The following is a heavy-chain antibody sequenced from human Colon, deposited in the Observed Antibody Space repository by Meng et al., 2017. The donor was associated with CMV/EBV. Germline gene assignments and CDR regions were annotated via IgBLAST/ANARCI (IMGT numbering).Heavy chain of an antibody. V-gene: IGHV3-15*07. CDR3: TTGFGQYFDY. D-gene: IGHD3-10*01. J-gene: IGHJ4*02. Sequence: AASGCRFSDTYMHWVGQIQGKGLGWVGRVKTKSDGGTADYDAPVKARFSASRDDSKNTVSLQMSALTTEDTALYYCTTGFGQYFDYWGQGALVTVSS. CDR2: VKTKSDGGTA. CDR1: GCRFSDTY.